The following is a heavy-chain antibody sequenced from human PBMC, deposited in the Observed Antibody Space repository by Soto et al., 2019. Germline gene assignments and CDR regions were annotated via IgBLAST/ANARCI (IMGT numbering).Heavy chain of an antibody. Sequence: QLHLVQSGAVVKKPGASVTVSCSASGYPVTAYYMHWVRQAPGRGLEWMGGINPATGAAKYTQTFRGRATMSRDASTSAFLKELSGRASEDAAVFYWARGGGVGVAGSAAFDMWGQGTVVTVSS. CDR1: GYPVTAYY. D-gene: IGHD3-3*01. CDR2: INPATGAA. CDR3: ARGGGVGVAGSAAFDM. J-gene: IGHJ3*02. V-gene: IGHV1-2*02.